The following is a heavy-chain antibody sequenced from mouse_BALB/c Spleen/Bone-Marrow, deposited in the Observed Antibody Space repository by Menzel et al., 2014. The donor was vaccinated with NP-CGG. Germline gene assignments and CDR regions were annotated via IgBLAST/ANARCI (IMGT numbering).Heavy chain of an antibody. V-gene: IGHV1S34*01. CDR2: ISCYNGAT. J-gene: IGHJ3*01. CDR3: VKGVYGSPFAY. Sequence: VVKTGASVKISCKASGYSFTGYYMHWVKQSHGKRLEWVGYISCYNGATSYTQKFKGKETLTVDTSSSTAYMQFNSLTSEDSAVYYCVKGVYGSPFAYWGQGALVTVSA. D-gene: IGHD2-1*01. CDR1: GYSFTGYY.